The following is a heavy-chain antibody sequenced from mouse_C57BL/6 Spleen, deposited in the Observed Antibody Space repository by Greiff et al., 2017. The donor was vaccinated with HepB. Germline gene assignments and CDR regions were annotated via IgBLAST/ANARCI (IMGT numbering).Heavy chain of an antibody. CDR3: ARNYGSRYYAMDY. Sequence: VQLQQPGAELVKPGASVKLSCKASGYTFTSYWMHWVKQRPGQGLEWIGMIHPNSGSTNYNEKFKSKAKLTVDKSSSTAYMQLSSLTSEDSAVYYCARNYGSRYYAMDYWGQGTSVTVSS. J-gene: IGHJ4*01. V-gene: IGHV1-64*01. CDR1: GYTFTSYW. D-gene: IGHD1-1*01. CDR2: IHPNSGST.